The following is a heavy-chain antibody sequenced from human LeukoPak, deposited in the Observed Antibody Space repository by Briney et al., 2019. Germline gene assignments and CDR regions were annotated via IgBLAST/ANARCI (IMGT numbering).Heavy chain of an antibody. Sequence: GESLKISCKGFGYSFTCYWIGWVRPMPGKGLEWMGIIYPGDSDTRYSPSFQGQVTISADKSISTAYLQWSGLKASDTAMYYCARLLALNCSSTSCYIYYFDYWGRGTLVTVSS. D-gene: IGHD2-2*02. CDR2: IYPGDSDT. CDR3: ARLLALNCSSTSCYIYYFDY. J-gene: IGHJ4*02. V-gene: IGHV5-51*01. CDR1: GYSFTCYW.